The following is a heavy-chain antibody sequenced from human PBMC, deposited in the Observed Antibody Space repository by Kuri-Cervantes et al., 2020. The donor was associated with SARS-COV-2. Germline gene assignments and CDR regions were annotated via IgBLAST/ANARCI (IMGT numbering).Heavy chain of an antibody. Sequence: GGSLRLSCAGSGFTFSSYGMHWVRQAPGKGLEWVAVISYGGSNKYYADSVKGRFTISRDNSKNTVYLKMNSLRAEDTAVDYCAKEPHSSGWPGGIDHWGQGTLVTVSS. CDR3: AKEPHSSGWPGGIDH. CDR1: GFTFSSYG. CDR2: ISYGGSNK. V-gene: IGHV3-30*18. J-gene: IGHJ4*02. D-gene: IGHD6-19*01.